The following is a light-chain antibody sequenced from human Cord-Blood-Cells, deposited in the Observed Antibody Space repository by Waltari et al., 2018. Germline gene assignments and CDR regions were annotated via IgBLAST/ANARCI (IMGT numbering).Light chain of an antibody. J-gene: IGLJ1*01. Sequence: QSALTQPASVSGSPGQSITISCTGTSSDVGGYNLFSWYQQQPGKAPKRMIYEGSKRPSGVSNRFSGSKSGNTASLTIAGLQAEDEADYYCCSYAGSSTYVFGTGTKVTVL. CDR3: CSYAGSSTYV. V-gene: IGLV2-23*01. CDR1: SSDVGGYNL. CDR2: EGS.